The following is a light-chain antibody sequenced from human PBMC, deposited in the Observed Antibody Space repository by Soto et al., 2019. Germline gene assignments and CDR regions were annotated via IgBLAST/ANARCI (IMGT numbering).Light chain of an antibody. CDR1: SGSVSTSYY. V-gene: IGLV8-61*01. J-gene: IGLJ3*02. Sequence: QTVVTQEPSFSVSPGGTVTLTCGLSSGSVSTSYYPSWYQKTPGQAPRTLIYSTNTRSSGVPDRFSGSILGNKAALTITGAQADDESDYYYVLYLDSGSWSWVFGGGTKLTVL. CDR3: VLYLDSGSWSWV. CDR2: STN.